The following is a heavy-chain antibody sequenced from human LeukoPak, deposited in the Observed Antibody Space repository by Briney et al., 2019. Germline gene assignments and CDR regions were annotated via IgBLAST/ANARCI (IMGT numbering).Heavy chain of an antibody. Sequence: GGSLRLSCAASGFAFSDYILDWVRQAPGKGLEWVGRIRRGSNSYTTEYAASVKGRFIISRDDPKNSLYLHMNSLQTEDTAVYHCTRDGGEGGNSAFDIWGQGTKVTVSS. J-gene: IGHJ3*02. CDR3: TRDGGEGGNSAFDI. V-gene: IGHV3-72*01. CDR1: GFAFSDYI. D-gene: IGHD3-16*01. CDR2: IRRGSNSYTT.